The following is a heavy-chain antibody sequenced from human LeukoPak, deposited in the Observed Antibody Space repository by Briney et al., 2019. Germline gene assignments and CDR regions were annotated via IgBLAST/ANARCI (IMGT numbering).Heavy chain of an antibody. CDR3: WRPQNFALTGMNAFDI. Sequence: GEALQISFKAPGYSFPSYWIGWGRQMPGKGVGWGATIYSGDCDTKYSTSFQGQVTISAEKSISTADLEWSSMKAADTARDYCWRPQNFALTGMNAFDIWGQGTMVTVSS. V-gene: IGHV5-51*01. CDR2: IYSGDCDT. D-gene: IGHD7-27*01. J-gene: IGHJ3*02. CDR1: GYSFPSYW.